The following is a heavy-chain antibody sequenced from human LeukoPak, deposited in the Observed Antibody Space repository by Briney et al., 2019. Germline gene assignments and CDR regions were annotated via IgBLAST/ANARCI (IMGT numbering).Heavy chain of an antibody. CDR3: ARHKWEKYYFDY. V-gene: IGHV4-59*08. Sequence: PSETLSLTCTVSVGSISSYYWIWIRQPPGKGLEWIGYIYYSGSTNYNPSLKSRVTISVDTSKNQFSLKLSSVTAADTAVYYCARHKWEKYYFDYWGQGTLVTVSS. J-gene: IGHJ4*02. D-gene: IGHD1-26*01. CDR2: IYYSGST. CDR1: VGSISSYY.